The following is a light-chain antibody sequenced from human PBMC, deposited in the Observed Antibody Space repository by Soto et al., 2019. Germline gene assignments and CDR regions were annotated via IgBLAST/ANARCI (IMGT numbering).Light chain of an antibody. V-gene: IGKV3-15*01. CDR1: QSVSSK. J-gene: IGKJ1*01. Sequence: EKLITQSPCTLSVSPGEGATLSCRASQSVSSKLAWYQQKPGQAPRLLIYGASTRATGIPARFSGSGSGTEFTLIICSLQSEDSAVYYCQQYKSWLWTFGQGTKVDI. CDR3: QQYKSWLWT. CDR2: GAS.